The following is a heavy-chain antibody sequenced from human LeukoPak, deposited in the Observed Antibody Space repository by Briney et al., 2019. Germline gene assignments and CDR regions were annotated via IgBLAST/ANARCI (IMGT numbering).Heavy chain of an antibody. J-gene: IGHJ3*02. D-gene: IGHD3-22*01. Sequence: GGSLRLSCAASGFTFSSYGMHWVRQAPGKGLEWVAFIRYDGSNKYYADSVKGRFTISRDNSKNTLYLQMNSLRAEDTAVYYCAREVVITSFGAFDIWGQGTMVTVSS. V-gene: IGHV3-30*02. CDR3: AREVVITSFGAFDI. CDR2: IRYDGSNK. CDR1: GFTFSSYG.